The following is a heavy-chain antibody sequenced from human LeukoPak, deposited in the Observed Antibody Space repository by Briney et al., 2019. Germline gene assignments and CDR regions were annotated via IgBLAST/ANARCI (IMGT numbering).Heavy chain of an antibody. D-gene: IGHD1/OR15-1a*01. J-gene: IGHJ4*02. V-gene: IGHV3-64D*09. CDR2: ITGNGGDT. Sequence: GGSLGLSCSASGFTFSSYAMHWVRQAPGKGLEYVSAITGNGGDTYYADSVKDRFTISRDNSKNTLYLQMTSLRTEDTAVYHCVKLQEQYYYDSWGQGTLVTVSS. CDR1: GFTFSSYA. CDR3: VKLQEQYYYDS.